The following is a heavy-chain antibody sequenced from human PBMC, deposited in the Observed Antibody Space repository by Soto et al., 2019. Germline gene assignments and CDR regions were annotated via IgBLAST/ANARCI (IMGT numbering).Heavy chain of an antibody. CDR3: SRAGIYDSSGSDWGYFYALDV. V-gene: IGHV4-30-4*01. CDR2: VYHTGST. D-gene: IGHD3-22*01. J-gene: IGHJ6*02. CDR1: GGSITSGEYF. Sequence: QDQLQESGPGLVKPSQTLSLSCNVSGGSITSGEYFWTWIRQPPGKGLEWIGNVYHTGSTYYNPPLRSRVTVSIDTSKNQFSLRLTSVTAADTAVYFCSRAGIYDSSGSDWGYFYALDVWGPGTTVIVSS.